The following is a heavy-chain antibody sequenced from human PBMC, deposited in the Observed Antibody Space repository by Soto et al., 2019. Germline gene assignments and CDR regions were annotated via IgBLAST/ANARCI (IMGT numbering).Heavy chain of an antibody. V-gene: IGHV4-39*01. CDR2: IYYSGST. CDR3: ARIVATWVLVAATHFDY. CDR1: GGSISSSSYY. Sequence: SETLSLTCTVSGGSISSSSYYWGWIRQPPGKGLEWVGSIYYSGSTYYNPSLKSRVTISVDTSKNQFSLKLSSVTAADTAVYYCARIVATWVLVAATHFDYWGQGTLVTVSP. J-gene: IGHJ4*02. D-gene: IGHD2-15*01.